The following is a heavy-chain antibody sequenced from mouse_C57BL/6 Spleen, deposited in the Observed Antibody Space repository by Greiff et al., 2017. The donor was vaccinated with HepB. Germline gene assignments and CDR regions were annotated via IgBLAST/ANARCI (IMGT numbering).Heavy chain of an antibody. CDR2: IYPGDGDT. V-gene: IGHV1-82*01. J-gene: IGHJ2*01. D-gene: IGHD1-1*01. CDR3: ARWGLYYGSSYFDY. CDR1: GYPFSSPW. Sequence: QVQPQKSGPGLVKPGAPVKISCKALGYPFSSPWWNWGKRRPGKGVGGFGRIYPGDGDTNYNGKFKGRATLTADKSSSTSYMQLSSLTSEDSAVYFCARWGLYYGSSYFDYWGQGTTLTVSS.